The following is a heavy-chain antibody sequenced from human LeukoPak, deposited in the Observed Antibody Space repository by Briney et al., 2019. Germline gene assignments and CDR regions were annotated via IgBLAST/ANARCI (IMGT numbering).Heavy chain of an antibody. D-gene: IGHD1-26*01. CDR2: IYTSGST. CDR3: AREATRDAFDI. CDR1: GGSISSGSYY. J-gene: IGHJ3*02. Sequence: SQTLSLTCTVSGGSISSGSYYWSWIRQPAGKGLEWIGRIYTSGSTNYNPSLKSRVTISVDTSKNQFSLKLSSVTAADTAVYYCAREATRDAFDIWGQGTMVTVSS. V-gene: IGHV4-61*02.